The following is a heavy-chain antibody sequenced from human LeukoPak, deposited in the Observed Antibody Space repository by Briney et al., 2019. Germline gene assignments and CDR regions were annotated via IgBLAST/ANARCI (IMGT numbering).Heavy chain of an antibody. CDR1: GGSISSYY. CDR3: ARIEYSGPLDY. Sequence: SETLSLTCTVSGGSISSYYWSWIRQPPGKGLEWIGYIYYSGSTNYNPSLKSRVTISVDTSKNQFSLKLSSVTAADTAVFYCARIEYSGPLDYWGQGTLVTVSS. V-gene: IGHV4-59*12. D-gene: IGHD1-26*01. CDR2: IYYSGST. J-gene: IGHJ4*01.